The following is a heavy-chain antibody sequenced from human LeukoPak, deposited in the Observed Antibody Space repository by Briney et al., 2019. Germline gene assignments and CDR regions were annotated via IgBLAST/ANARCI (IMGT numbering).Heavy chain of an antibody. CDR1: GFTFSTYA. CDR3: ARDRPTGASRVFVVQ. J-gene: IGHJ4*02. D-gene: IGHD2-21*01. V-gene: IGHV3-21*06. CDR2: MSSGSSYI. Sequence: GGSLRLSCTASGFTFSTYAMTWVRQAPGKGLEWISSMSSGSSYIYYADSVRGRFTISRDNTKNSLHLEMNNLRGEDTAIYYCARDRPTGASRVFVVQWGQGTPVTVSS.